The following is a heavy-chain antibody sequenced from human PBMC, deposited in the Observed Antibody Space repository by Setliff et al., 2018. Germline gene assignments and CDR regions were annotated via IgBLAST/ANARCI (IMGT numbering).Heavy chain of an antibody. CDR2: IYSGDRNT. CDR1: GFTFSPYA. D-gene: IGHD1-1*01. Sequence: SLRLSCAASGFTFSPYAMSWVRQAPGKGLEWVSTIYSGDRNTFYTDSVKGRFTIFRESSKNTLYLYMTSLRAEDTAVYYCAKPQLELRWGFESWGQGTLVTVSS. V-gene: IGHV3-23*03. CDR3: AKPQLELRWGFES. J-gene: IGHJ4*02.